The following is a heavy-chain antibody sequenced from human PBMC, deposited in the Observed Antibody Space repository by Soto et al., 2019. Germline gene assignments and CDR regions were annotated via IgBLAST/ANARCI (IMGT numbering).Heavy chain of an antibody. CDR1: EFTFSSYS. CDR2: ISGGSISSTI. V-gene: IGHV3-48*01. CDR3: ATGYFGL. J-gene: IGHJ2*01. Sequence: EVQLVESGGGLIQPGGSLRLSCAASEFTFSSYSMNWVRQAPGKGLEWVSYISGGSISSTIYYADSAKGRFTISRDNAKNSLYLKMNSLRVEDTAVYYCATGYFGLWGRGTLVTVSS.